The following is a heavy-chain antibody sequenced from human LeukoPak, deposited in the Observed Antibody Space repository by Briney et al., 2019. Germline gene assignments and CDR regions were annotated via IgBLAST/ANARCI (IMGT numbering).Heavy chain of an antibody. D-gene: IGHD3-3*01. V-gene: IGHV4-39*01. CDR2: LYYSGSTWST. Sequence: PSETLSLTCTASGGSISSRSYYWGWIRQSPGKGLEWVGSLYYSGSTWSTYYNPSLKSRITISEDTSKSQFSLQLGSVTAADTAVYYCARQPVRFLELGSHYWGQGTQVIVSS. CDR3: ARQPVRFLELGSHY. J-gene: IGHJ4*02. CDR1: GGSISSRSYY.